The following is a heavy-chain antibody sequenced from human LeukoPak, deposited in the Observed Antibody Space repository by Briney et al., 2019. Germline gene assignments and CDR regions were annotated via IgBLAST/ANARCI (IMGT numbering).Heavy chain of an antibody. D-gene: IGHD3-16*01. V-gene: IGHV1-18*01. CDR2: ISAYNGNT. J-gene: IGHJ5*02. Sequence: ASVKVSCKASGYTFTSYGISWVRQAPGQGLEWMGWISAYNGNTNYAQKLQGRVTMTTDTSTSTAYMELRSLRSDDTAVYYCARINDPGSYSWASPFDPWGQGTLVTVSS. CDR3: ARINDPGSYSWASPFDP. CDR1: GYTFTSYG.